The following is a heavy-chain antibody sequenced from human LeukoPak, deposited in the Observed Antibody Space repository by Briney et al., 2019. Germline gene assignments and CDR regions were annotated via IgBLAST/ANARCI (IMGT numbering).Heavy chain of an antibody. J-gene: IGHJ4*02. CDR1: GFTFSSYA. V-gene: IGHV3-23*01. Sequence: GSLRLSCAASGFTFSSYAMSWVRQAPGKGLEWVSAISGSGGSTYYADSVKGRFTISRDNSKNTLYLQMDSLRSEDTAVYYCAGKAAAYYFVYWGQGTLVTVSS. CDR2: ISGSGGST. CDR3: AGKAAAYYFVY. D-gene: IGHD2-2*01.